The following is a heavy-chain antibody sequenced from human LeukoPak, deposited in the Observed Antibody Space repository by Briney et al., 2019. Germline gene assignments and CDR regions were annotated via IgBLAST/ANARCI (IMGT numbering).Heavy chain of an antibody. Sequence: GGSLRLSCAASGFTFSSYWMHWVRQAPGKGLVWVSRINSDGSNTRYADSVKGRFTISRDNAKNTLYLQMESLRAEDTAVYYCARGYRPNWGSTVGDYWGQGTLVTVSS. V-gene: IGHV3-74*01. CDR2: INSDGSNT. D-gene: IGHD7-27*01. CDR1: GFTFSSYW. CDR3: ARGYRPNWGSTVGDY. J-gene: IGHJ4*02.